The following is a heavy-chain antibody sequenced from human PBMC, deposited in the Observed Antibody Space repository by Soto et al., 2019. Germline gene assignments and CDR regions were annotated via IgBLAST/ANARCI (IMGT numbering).Heavy chain of an antibody. D-gene: IGHD3-9*01. CDR1: GGTFSSYA. CDR2: IIPIFGTA. J-gene: IGHJ6*02. CDR3: ARGGFGGVDYDIWTGPSLPSYYYGMDV. Sequence: QVQLVQSGAEVKKPGSSVKVSCKASGGTFSSYAISWVRQAPGQGLEWMGGIIPIFGTANYAQKFQGRVTITADESTSTAYMELSSLRSEDTAVYYCARGGFGGVDYDIWTGPSLPSYYYGMDVGGQGTTVTVSS. V-gene: IGHV1-69*01.